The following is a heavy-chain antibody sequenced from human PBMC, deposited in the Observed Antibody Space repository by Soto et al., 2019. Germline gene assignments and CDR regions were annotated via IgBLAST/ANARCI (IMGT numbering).Heavy chain of an antibody. J-gene: IGHJ1*01. V-gene: IGHV3-73*01. CDR3: AGGPWLLDF. CDR2: IRSDSASSAI. CDR1: GFTFGGSP. Sequence: EAQLVQSGGGLVQPGGSLQLSCAASGFTFGGSPVHWVRQASGKGLEWVGRIRSDSASSAIAYAASVRGRFTLSRDDSKNTAYLQVNSLEVEDTALYYCAGGPWLLDFWGQGTPVTVSS. D-gene: IGHD5-12*01.